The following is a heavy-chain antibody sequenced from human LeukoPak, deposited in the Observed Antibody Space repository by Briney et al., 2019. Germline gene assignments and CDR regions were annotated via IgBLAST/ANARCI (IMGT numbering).Heavy chain of an antibody. CDR3: ARRGYSYGTYYYYGMDV. Sequence: ASVKVSCKASGYTFTSYGISWVRQAPGQGLEWMGWMSAYNGNTNYAQKLQGRVTMTTDTSTSTAYMELRSLRSDDTAVYYCARRGYSYGTYYYYGMDVWGQGTTVTVSS. V-gene: IGHV1-18*01. CDR1: GYTFTSYG. D-gene: IGHD5-18*01. J-gene: IGHJ6*02. CDR2: MSAYNGNT.